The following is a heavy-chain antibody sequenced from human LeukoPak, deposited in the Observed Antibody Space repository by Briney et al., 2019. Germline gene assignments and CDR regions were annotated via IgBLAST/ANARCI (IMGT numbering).Heavy chain of an antibody. D-gene: IGHD3-16*01. CDR2: ISHDGSNK. CDR3: ARVSGGYYFDD. J-gene: IGHJ4*02. V-gene: IGHV3-30-3*01. Sequence: PGGSLRLSCAASAFTLASNPMHWLRQAPGKGLEWVAVISHDGSNKFYTDSVKGQFTISRDNYKNTLYLQMNSLRGEDTALYYCARVSGGYYFDDWGQGTLVIVSS. CDR1: AFTLASNP.